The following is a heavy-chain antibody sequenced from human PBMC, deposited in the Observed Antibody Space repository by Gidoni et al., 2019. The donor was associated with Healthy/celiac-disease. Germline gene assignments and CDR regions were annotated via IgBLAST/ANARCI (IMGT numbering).Heavy chain of an antibody. J-gene: IGHJ4*02. CDR1: GFTFRTSG. CDR3: AKGGYYDSSGFYQIDY. CDR2: ISYDGSNK. Sequence: QVQLVESGGGVVQPGKSLRLSCAASGFTFRTSGMHWVRQAPGKGLEWVAVISYDGSNKYYADSVKGRFTISRDNSKNTLYLQMNSLRAEDTAVYYCAKGGYYDSSGFYQIDYWGQGTLVTVSS. V-gene: IGHV3-30*18. D-gene: IGHD3-22*01.